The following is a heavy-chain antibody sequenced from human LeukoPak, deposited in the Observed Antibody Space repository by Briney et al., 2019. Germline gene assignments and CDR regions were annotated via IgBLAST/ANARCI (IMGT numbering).Heavy chain of an antibody. CDR1: GFTFSSYS. CDR2: IWYDGSNK. J-gene: IGHJ4*02. D-gene: IGHD3-10*01. V-gene: IGHV3-33*08. Sequence: GGSLRLSCAASGFTFSSYSMHWVRQAPGKGLEWVAVIWYDGSNKYYADSVKGRFTISRDNSKNTLCLQMNSLRAEDTAVYYCARDARGVVDYWGQGTLVTVSS. CDR3: ARDARGVVDY.